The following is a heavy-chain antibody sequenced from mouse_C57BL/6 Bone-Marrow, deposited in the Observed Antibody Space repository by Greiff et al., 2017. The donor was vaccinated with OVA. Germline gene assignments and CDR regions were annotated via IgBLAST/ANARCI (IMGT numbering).Heavy chain of an antibody. D-gene: IGHD2-4*01. CDR3: ARTRDYDGDWYFDV. CDR2: IYPGSGNT. J-gene: IGHJ1*03. V-gene: IGHV1-76*01. Sequence: VQLQQSGAELVRPGASVKLSCKASGYTFTDYYINWVKQRPGQGLEWIARIYPGSGNTYYNEKFKGKATLTAEKSSSTAYMQLSSLTSEDSAVYFCARTRDYDGDWYFDVWGTGTTVTVSS. CDR1: GYTFTDYY.